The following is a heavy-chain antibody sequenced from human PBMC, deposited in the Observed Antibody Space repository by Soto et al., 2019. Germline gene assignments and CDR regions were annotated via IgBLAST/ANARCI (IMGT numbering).Heavy chain of an antibody. V-gene: IGHV4-59*01. CDR1: GGSISSYY. CDR3: ARESYAFDI. CDR2: IYYSGST. Sequence: PSETLSLTCTVSGGSISSYYWSWIRQPPGKGLEWIGYIYYSGSTNHNPSLKSRVTISVDTSKNQFSLKLSSVTAADTAVYYCARESYAFDIWGQGTMVTVSS. J-gene: IGHJ3*02. D-gene: IGHD3-10*01.